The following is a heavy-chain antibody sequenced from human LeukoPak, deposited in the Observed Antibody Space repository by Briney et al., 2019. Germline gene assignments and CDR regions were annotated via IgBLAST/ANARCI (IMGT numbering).Heavy chain of an antibody. CDR1: GGSISSYY. V-gene: IGHV4-59*12. CDR3: ARGRISGYSYGGYYYMDV. Sequence: SETLSLTCTVSGGSISSYYWSRIRQPPGKGLEWIGYIYYSGNTKYNPSLKSRVSISVDTSKNQFSLKLSSVTAADTAVYYCARGRISGYSYGGYYYMDVWGKGTTVTISS. J-gene: IGHJ6*03. D-gene: IGHD5-18*01. CDR2: IYYSGNT.